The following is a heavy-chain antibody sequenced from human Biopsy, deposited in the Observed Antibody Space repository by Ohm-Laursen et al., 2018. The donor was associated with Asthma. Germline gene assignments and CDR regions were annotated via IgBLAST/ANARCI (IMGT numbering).Heavy chain of an antibody. CDR1: GFTVSRDY. V-gene: IGHV3-53*01. Sequence: GSLRLSCAASGFTVSRDYMFWVRQAPGKGLEWVSVIYSGGTSHTADSVRGRFTISRDNSKSTLFLQMDSLSAEDTAVYYCAKDFRGIAVAGDRGFDYWGQGTLVTVSS. CDR3: AKDFRGIAVAGDRGFDY. CDR2: IYSGGTS. J-gene: IGHJ4*02. D-gene: IGHD6-19*01.